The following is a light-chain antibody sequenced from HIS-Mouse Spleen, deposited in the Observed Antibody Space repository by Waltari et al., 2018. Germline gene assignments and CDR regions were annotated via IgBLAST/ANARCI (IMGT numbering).Light chain of an antibody. CDR3: VLYMGSGIWV. CDR1: SGSVSTSYY. V-gene: IGLV8-61*01. CDR2: STN. J-gene: IGLJ3*02. Sequence: QTVVTQEPSFSVSPGGTVTLTCGLSSGSVSTSYYPSWYQQTPGQAPRTLIYSTNTRSSGVPDRFPGSIPGKQASLPIKGAPADGEFDYYCVLYMGSGIWVFGGGTKLTVL.